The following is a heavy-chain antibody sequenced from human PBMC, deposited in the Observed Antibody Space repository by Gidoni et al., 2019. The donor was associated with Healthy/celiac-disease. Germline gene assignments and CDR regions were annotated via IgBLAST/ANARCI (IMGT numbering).Heavy chain of an antibody. CDR2: ISWNSGSI. J-gene: IGHJ6*02. V-gene: IGHV3-9*01. Sequence: EVQLVESGGGLVQPGRSLRLSCAASGFPFDDYAMPWVRQAPGKGLEWVSGISWNSGSIGYADSVKGRFTISRDNAKNSLYLQMNSLRAEDTALYYCAKDMAGGSWGIYRLRGMDVWGQGTTVTVSS. CDR1: GFPFDDYA. CDR3: AKDMAGGSWGIYRLRGMDV. D-gene: IGHD3-16*02.